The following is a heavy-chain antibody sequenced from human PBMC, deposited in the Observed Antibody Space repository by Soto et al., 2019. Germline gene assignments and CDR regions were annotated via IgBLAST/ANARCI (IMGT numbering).Heavy chain of an antibody. J-gene: IGHJ3*02. V-gene: IGHV1-69*13. CDR2: LIPIFGTA. Sequence: GASVKVSCKASGGTFSSYAISWVRQAPGQGLEWMGWLIPIFGTANYAQKFQGRVTITADESTSTAYMELSSLRSEDTAVYYCARGKYYDSSGYYNFHAFDIWGQGTMVTVSS. D-gene: IGHD3-22*01. CDR3: ARGKYYDSSGYYNFHAFDI. CDR1: GGTFSSYA.